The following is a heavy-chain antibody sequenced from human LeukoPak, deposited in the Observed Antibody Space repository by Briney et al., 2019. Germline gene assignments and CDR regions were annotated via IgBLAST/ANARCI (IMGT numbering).Heavy chain of an antibody. Sequence: GGSLRLSCAASGFTFSSYAMSWVRQAPGKGLEWVSTISGSGGSTYYADSVQGRFTISRDNSKNTLYLQMNSLRAEDTAVYYCANEVLGWESYFDYWGQGTLVTVSS. CDR3: ANEVLGWESYFDY. CDR2: ISGSGGST. D-gene: IGHD1-26*01. CDR1: GFTFSSYA. J-gene: IGHJ4*02. V-gene: IGHV3-23*01.